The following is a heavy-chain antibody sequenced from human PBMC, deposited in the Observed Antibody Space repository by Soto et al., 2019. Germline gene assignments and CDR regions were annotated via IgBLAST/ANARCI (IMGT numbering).Heavy chain of an antibody. CDR1: GFTFSSYG. Sequence: QVQLVESGGSVVQPGRSLRLSCAASGFTFSSYGMHWVRQAPGKGLEWVAGITHDGSNKYYADSVKGRFTISRDNSKNTLYLQKNGLRAKDTAVYYCAKALLHGDYTRESYYCYGMGLWGQGTTVT. J-gene: IGHJ6*02. CDR2: ITHDGSNK. D-gene: IGHD4-17*01. CDR3: AKALLHGDYTRESYYCYGMGL. V-gene: IGHV3-30*18.